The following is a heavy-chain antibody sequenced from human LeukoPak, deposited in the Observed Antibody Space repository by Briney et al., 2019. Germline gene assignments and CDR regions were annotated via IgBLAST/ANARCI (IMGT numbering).Heavy chain of an antibody. CDR1: GYTFTSYV. CDR2: ISAYNGNT. J-gene: IGHJ4*02. V-gene: IGHV1-18*01. Sequence: ASVKVSCKASGYTFTSYVISGVGQAPGQGLEWMGWISAYNGNTNYAQKLQGRVTMTTDTSTSTAYMELRSLRSDDTAVYYCARDFYPDCGGDCYYFDYWGQGTLVTVSS. CDR3: ARDFYPDCGGDCYYFDY. D-gene: IGHD2-21*02.